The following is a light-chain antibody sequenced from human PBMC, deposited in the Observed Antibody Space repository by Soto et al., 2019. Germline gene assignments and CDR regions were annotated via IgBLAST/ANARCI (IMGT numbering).Light chain of an antibody. J-gene: IGKJ5*01. Sequence: EIVLAQSPGTLSLSPGERATLSCTASQSVSGSYLAWYQQKPGQAPRLLIYGASSRATGIPDRFSGSGSGTGFTLTVSRLEPEDFAVYYCQQSGSSPITFGQGTRLEIK. V-gene: IGKV3-20*01. CDR2: GAS. CDR3: QQSGSSPIT. CDR1: QSVSGSY.